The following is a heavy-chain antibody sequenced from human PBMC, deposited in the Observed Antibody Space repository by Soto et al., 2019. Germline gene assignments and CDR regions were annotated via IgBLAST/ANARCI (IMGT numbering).Heavy chain of an antibody. D-gene: IGHD2-2*01. CDR3: ATNPSERDCSTTTCNI. CDR1: GFIFSTYI. V-gene: IGHV3-21*01. CDR2: ISSSTSSSYM. J-gene: IGHJ4*02. Sequence: GGSLRLSCAASGFIFSTYIMHWVRQAPGKGLEWVSSISSSTSSSYMYYADSVKGRFTISRDNAKNSLYLQMNSLRAEDTAVYFCATNPSERDCSTTTCNIWGQGTLVTVSS.